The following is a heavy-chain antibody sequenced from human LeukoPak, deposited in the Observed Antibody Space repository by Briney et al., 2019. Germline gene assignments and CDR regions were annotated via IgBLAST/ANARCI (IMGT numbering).Heavy chain of an antibody. V-gene: IGHV4-61*02. CDR1: GGSISSGSYY. CDR2: IYTSGST. D-gene: IGHD3-9*01. Sequence: KASETLSLTCTVSGGSISSGSYYWSWIRQPAGKGLEWIGRIYTSGSTNYNPSLKSRVTISVDTSKNQFSLKLSSVTAADTAVYYCARHPKGHILTGYVDYWGQGTLVTVSS. CDR3: ARHPKGHILTGYVDY. J-gene: IGHJ4*02.